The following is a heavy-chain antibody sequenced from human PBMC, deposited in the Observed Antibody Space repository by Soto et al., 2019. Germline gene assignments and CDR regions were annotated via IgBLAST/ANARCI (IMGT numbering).Heavy chain of an antibody. Sequence: PSETLSLTCTVSGGSISSYYWSWIRQPPGKGLEWIGYIYYSGSTNYNPSLKSRVTISVDTSKNQFSLKLSSVTAADTALYYCARGDDFWSGYYAYFYMDVWGKGTTVTVS. V-gene: IGHV4-59*01. D-gene: IGHD3-3*01. CDR3: ARGDDFWSGYYAYFYMDV. J-gene: IGHJ6*03. CDR1: GGSISSYY. CDR2: IYYSGST.